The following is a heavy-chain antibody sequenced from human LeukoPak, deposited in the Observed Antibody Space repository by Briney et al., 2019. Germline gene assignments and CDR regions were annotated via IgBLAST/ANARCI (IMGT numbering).Heavy chain of an antibody. CDR3: ARWGREQLWLSVAFDI. D-gene: IGHD5-18*01. J-gene: IGHJ3*02. CDR1: GGSISSSSYY. V-gene: IGHV4-39*01. Sequence: SETLSLTCTVSGGSISSSSYYWGWIRQPPGKGREWIGSIYYSGSTYYNPSLKSRVTISVDTSKNQFSLRLSSVTAADTAVYYCARWGREQLWLSVAFDIWGQGTMVTVSS. CDR2: IYYSGST.